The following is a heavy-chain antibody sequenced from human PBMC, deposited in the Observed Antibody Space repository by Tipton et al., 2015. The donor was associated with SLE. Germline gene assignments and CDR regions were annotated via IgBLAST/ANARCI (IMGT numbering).Heavy chain of an antibody. J-gene: IGHJ6*02. D-gene: IGHD3-10*01. V-gene: IGHV4-61*02. CDR3: ARDQGSYYGSGSYDSDYYYYGMDV. CDR1: RGFSSSGGYY. Sequence: TLSLTCTVSRGFSSSGGYYWTWVRQTAGKGLEWIGRIYNSGTTNYNPSFKSRVTMSVDASKNQISLNLGSVTAADTAVYYCARDQGSYYGSGSYDSDYYYYGMDVWGQGTTVTVSS. CDR2: IYNSGTT.